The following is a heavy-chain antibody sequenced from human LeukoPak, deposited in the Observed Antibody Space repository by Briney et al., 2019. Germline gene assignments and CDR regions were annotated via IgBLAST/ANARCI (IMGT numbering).Heavy chain of an antibody. CDR1: GFTFSTYW. J-gene: IGHJ4*02. CDR2: IKPSGTET. V-gene: IGHV3-7*01. Sequence: GGSLRLSCAASGFTFSTYWMTWVRQAPGKGLEWVANIKPSGTETYYGDPVKGRFTISRDSAKNLLYLQMSSLRAEDTAVYSCGRFGDEAGIDNWGQGTLVTVSS. D-gene: IGHD3-10*01. CDR3: GRFGDEAGIDN.